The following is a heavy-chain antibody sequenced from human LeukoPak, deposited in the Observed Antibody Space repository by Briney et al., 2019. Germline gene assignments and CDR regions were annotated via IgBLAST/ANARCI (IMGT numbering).Heavy chain of an antibody. CDR2: TSYDGTNK. CDR1: GFTFSGYG. CDR3: AKQSAVYDFWSGPPSFDY. V-gene: IGHV3-30*18. D-gene: IGHD3-3*01. Sequence: GGSLRLSCAASGFTFSGYGMHWVRQAPGKGLEWVSGTSYDGTNKYYADSVKGRFTISRDNSKNTLYLQMNSLRAEDTAVYYCAKQSAVYDFWSGPPSFDYWGQGTLVTVSS. J-gene: IGHJ4*02.